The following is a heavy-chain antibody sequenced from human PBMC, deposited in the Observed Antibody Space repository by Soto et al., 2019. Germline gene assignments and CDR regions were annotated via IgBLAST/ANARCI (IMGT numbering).Heavy chain of an antibody. CDR2: INPSGGST. D-gene: IGHD6-19*01. CDR1: GYTFTSYY. V-gene: IGHV1-46*01. J-gene: IGHJ3*02. CDR3: ARVLGSSGWPEDAFDI. Sequence: GASVKVSCKASGYTFTSYYMQWVRQAPGQGLEWMGIINPSGGSTSYAQKFQGRVTMTRDTSTSTVYMELSSLRSEDTAVYYCARVLGSSGWPEDAFDIWGQGTMVTVSS.